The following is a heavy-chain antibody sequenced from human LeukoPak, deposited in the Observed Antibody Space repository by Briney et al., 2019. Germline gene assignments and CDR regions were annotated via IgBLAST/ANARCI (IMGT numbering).Heavy chain of an antibody. J-gene: IGHJ4*02. V-gene: IGHV3-48*01. CDR3: ARDYKYAFDN. D-gene: IGHD5-24*01. Sequence: GGSLRLSCAASGFTFSDYSMNWVRQAPGKGLEWISYIGIDSGNTNYADSVKGRFTISGGKAKNSLYLQMNSLRVEDTAVYYCARDYKYAFDNWGQGTLVTVSS. CDR1: GFTFSDYS. CDR2: IGIDSGNT.